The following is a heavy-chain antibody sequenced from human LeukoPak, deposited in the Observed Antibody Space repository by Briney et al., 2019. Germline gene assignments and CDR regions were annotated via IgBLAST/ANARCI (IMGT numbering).Heavy chain of an antibody. CDR2: IYYSGST. CDR1: GGTISSYY. CDR3: ARGRGYAFDI. J-gene: IGHJ3*02. V-gene: IGHV4-59*13. D-gene: IGHD1-26*01. Sequence: KASETLSLTCTVSGGTISSYYWSWIRQPTGKGLEWIGYIYYSGSTNYYPSLKSRVTISVDTSKNQFSLELSSVTAADTAVYYCARGRGYAFDIWGQGTMVTVSS.